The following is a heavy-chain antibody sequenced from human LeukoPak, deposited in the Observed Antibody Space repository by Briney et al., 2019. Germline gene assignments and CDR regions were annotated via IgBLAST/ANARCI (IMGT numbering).Heavy chain of an antibody. V-gene: IGHV3-23*01. CDR2: ISGSGGST. CDR3: ASRIPYYYDSSGYPYV. Sequence: PGGSLRLSCAASGFTFSSYAMSWVRQAPGKGLEWVSAISGSGGSTYYADSVKGRFTISRDNSKNTLYLQMNSLRAEDTAVYYCASRIPYYYDSSGYPYVWGQGTTVTVSS. J-gene: IGHJ6*02. CDR1: GFTFSSYA. D-gene: IGHD3-22*01.